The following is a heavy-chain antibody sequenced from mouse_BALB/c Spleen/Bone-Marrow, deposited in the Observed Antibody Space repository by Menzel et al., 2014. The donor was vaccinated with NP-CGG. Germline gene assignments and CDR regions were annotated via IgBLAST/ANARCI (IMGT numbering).Heavy chain of an antibody. Sequence: VQLQQSGPSLVQPSQSLSITCTVSGFSFTSYGVHWVRQSPGKGLEWLGVIWRGGSTDYNADFMSRLSITKDNSESQVFFKMSSMQADDTAIYYCTKRGNYGYFDYWGQGTTLTVSS. CDR3: TKRGNYGYFDY. J-gene: IGHJ2*01. CDR1: GFSFTSYG. D-gene: IGHD2-1*01. CDR2: IWRGGST. V-gene: IGHV2-5-1*01.